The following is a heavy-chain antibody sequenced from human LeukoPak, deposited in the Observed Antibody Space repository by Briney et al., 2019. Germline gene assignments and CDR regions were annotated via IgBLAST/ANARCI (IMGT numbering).Heavy chain of an antibody. J-gene: IGHJ4*02. D-gene: IGHD7-27*01. CDR3: ARAFRLGIAPDY. CDR1: GFTFSSYW. V-gene: IGHV3-74*01. Sequence: PGGSLRLSCAASGFTFSSYWMHGVRQAPGKGRVWVSRINTDGSSTSYADSVKGRFTISRDNAKNTLYLQMNSLRAEDTAVYYCARAFRLGIAPDYWGQGTLVTVSS. CDR2: INTDGSST.